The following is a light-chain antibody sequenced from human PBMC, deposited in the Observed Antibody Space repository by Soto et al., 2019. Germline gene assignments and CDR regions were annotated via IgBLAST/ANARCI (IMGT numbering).Light chain of an antibody. J-gene: IGKJ1*01. CDR2: AAS. CDR1: QGISSY. V-gene: IGKV1-9*01. Sequence: IQLTQSPSSLSASVGYRVTITCRASQGISSYLAWYQQKPGKAPKLLIYAASTLQSGVPSRFSGSGSGTDFTLTISSLQPEDFATYYCQQLNSYRTFGQGTKVDI. CDR3: QQLNSYRT.